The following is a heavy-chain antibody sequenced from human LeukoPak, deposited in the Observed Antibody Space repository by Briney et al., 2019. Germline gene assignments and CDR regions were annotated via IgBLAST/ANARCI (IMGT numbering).Heavy chain of an antibody. Sequence: GGSLRLFCAASGFTFSSYAMHWVRQAAGKGLEWVAVISYDGSNKYYADSVKGRFTISRDNPKNTLYLQMNSLRAEDTAVYYCARGDVDYYDSSGYLALIDYWGQGTLVTVSS. CDR1: GFTFSSYA. V-gene: IGHV3-30-3*01. CDR2: ISYDGSNK. CDR3: ARGDVDYYDSSGYLALIDY. J-gene: IGHJ4*02. D-gene: IGHD3-22*01.